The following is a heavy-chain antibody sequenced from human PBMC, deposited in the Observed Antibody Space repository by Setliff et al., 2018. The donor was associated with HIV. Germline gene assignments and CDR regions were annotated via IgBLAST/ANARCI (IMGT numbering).Heavy chain of an antibody. J-gene: IGHJ4*02. V-gene: IGHV3-7*03. CDR2: IKQDGSEQ. CDR1: GFTVDEYG. CDR3: ARGRGESRTNYFDY. Sequence: GGSLRLSCAASGFTVDEYGMSWVRQAPGKGLEWVANIKQDGSEQFYVDSVKGRFTISRDNAKNSLYLQMNSLRAEDTAVYFCARGRGESRTNYFDYWGQGTLVTVSS.